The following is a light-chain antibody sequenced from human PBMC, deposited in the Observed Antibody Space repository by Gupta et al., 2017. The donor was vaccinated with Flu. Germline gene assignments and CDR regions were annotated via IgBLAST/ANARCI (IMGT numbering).Light chain of an antibody. V-gene: IGLV10-54*02. J-gene: IGLJ3*02. CDR1: SHNVVHQV. CDR3: SALDTSLSAPV. CDR2: IDN. Sequence: NSHNVVHQVAVWLQQHQCHPPKLLSYIDNNRPSGISERFSASRSGSTASLTITGLQPEDEADYFCSALDTSLSAPVFCGGTKLPVL.